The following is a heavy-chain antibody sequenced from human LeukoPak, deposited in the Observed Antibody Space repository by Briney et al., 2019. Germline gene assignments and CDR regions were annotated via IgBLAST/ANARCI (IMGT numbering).Heavy chain of an antibody. CDR3: ARVRPYYDFWTGYRGRTPGEGFDY. D-gene: IGHD3-3*01. CDR1: GGSFSDYY. Sequence: SETLSLTCAVYGGSFSDYYWSWIRQPPGKGLEWIGEINYRGTTNYNPSLQSRVTISVDTSKNQFSLKLSSVTAADTAVYYCARVRPYYDFWTGYRGRTPGEGFDYWGQGSLVTVSS. CDR2: INYRGTT. V-gene: IGHV4-34*01. J-gene: IGHJ4*02.